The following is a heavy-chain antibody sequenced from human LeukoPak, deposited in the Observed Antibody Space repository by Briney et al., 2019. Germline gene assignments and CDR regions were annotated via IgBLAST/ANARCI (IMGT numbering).Heavy chain of an antibody. CDR2: MNPNSGNT. V-gene: IGHV1-8*03. CDR1: GYTFTSYD. J-gene: IGHJ3*02. Sequence: ASVKVSYKASGYTFTSYDINWVRQAAGQGLEWMGWMNPNSGNTGYAQKFQGRVTITRKTSISTAYMELSSLRSEDTAVYYCARGRSNDFWSGLVLFAFDIWGQGTMVTVSS. D-gene: IGHD3-3*01. CDR3: ARGRSNDFWSGLVLFAFDI.